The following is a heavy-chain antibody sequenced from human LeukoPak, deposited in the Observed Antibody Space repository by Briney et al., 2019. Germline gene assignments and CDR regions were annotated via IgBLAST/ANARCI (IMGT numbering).Heavy chain of an antibody. D-gene: IGHD3-9*01. Sequence: ASVKVSCKASGYTLTGYYMHWVRQAPGQGLEWMGWINPNSGGTNYAQKFQGRVTMTRDTSISTAYMELSRLRSDDTAVYYCARGPPTYYDILTGYSIDYWGQGTLVTVSS. J-gene: IGHJ4*02. CDR1: GYTLTGYY. CDR2: INPNSGGT. V-gene: IGHV1-2*02. CDR3: ARGPPTYYDILTGYSIDY.